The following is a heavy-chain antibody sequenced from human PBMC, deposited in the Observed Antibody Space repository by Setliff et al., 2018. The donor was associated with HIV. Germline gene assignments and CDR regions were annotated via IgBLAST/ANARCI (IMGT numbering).Heavy chain of an antibody. CDR1: GGTFSNYA. Sequence: SVKVSCKASGGTFSNYAISWVRQAPGQGLEWMGGIIPIFGSTKYAQKFQDRVIITADESTHTADMELSSLRSEDTAVYYCARDDHYYDSGSFYSDWYFGLWGRGTLVTVSS. CDR3: ARDDHYYDSGSFYSDWYFGL. D-gene: IGHD3-10*01. CDR2: IIPIFGST. J-gene: IGHJ2*01. V-gene: IGHV1-69*13.